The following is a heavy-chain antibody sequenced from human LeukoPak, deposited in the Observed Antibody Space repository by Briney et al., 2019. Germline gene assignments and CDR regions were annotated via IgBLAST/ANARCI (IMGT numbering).Heavy chain of an antibody. CDR2: ISSSGSII. V-gene: IGHV3-48*03. CDR1: GFTFSSYE. D-gene: IGHD1-26*01. J-gene: IGHJ4*02. Sequence: GGSLRLSCAASGFTFSSYEMNWVRQAPGKGLEWVSYISSSGSIIYYADSVKGRFTISRDNAENSLYLQMNSLRVEDTAVYYCARGGVGVTFDYWGQGTLVTVSA. CDR3: ARGGVGVTFDY.